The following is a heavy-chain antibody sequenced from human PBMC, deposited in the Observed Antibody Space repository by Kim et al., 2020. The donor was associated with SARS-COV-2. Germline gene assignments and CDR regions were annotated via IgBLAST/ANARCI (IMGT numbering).Heavy chain of an antibody. CDR3: ARDLSRFVDLWGIVGASPLSNGMDV. V-gene: IGHV1-46*01. D-gene: IGHD1-26*01. Sequence: ASVKVSCKASGYTFTSYYMHWVRQAPGQGLEWMGIINPSGGSTSYAQKFQGRVTMTRDTSTSTVYMELSSLRSEDTAVYYCARDLSRFVDLWGIVGASPLSNGMDVWGQGTTVTLSS. J-gene: IGHJ6*02. CDR1: GYTFTSYY. CDR2: INPSGGST.